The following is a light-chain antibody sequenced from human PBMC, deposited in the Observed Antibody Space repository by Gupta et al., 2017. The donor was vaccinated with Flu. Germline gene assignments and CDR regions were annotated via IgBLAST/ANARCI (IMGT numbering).Light chain of an antibody. V-gene: IGLV1-44*01. J-gene: IGLJ2*01. CDR2: LNN. CDR1: RSNIGDNT. Sequence: QSVLTQPPSASGTPGQRVTISCSGSRSNIGDNTVTWYQHVPGAAPRLLIYLNNQRPSGVSDRFSGSKSGTSASLAISGLQSEDEAEYCCAAWDDSRNGQVFGGGTKLTVL. CDR3: AAWDDSRNGQV.